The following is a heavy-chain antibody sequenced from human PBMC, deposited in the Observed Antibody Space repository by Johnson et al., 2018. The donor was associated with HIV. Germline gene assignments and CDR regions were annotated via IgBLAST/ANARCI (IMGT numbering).Heavy chain of an antibody. J-gene: IGHJ3*01. V-gene: IGHV3-30-3*01. Sequence: QVQLVESGGGVVQPGRSLRLSCAASGFTFSSYAMHWVRQAPGQGLDWVAVISYDGSNKYYADSVKGRFTNSRDKSKNTVYLQMNSLRAEDTAVYHCAKDSQITAVPNDAFDVWGQGTMVTVSS. CDR1: GFTFSSYA. CDR3: AKDSQITAVPNDAFDV. D-gene: IGHD6-13*01. CDR2: ISYDGSNK.